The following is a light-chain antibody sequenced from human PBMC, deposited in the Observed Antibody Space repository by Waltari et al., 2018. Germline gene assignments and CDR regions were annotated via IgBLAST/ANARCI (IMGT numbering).Light chain of an antibody. CDR3: QQYGNSPFA. CDR2: DVS. J-gene: IGKJ5*01. CDR1: QSLSGDY. Sequence: EIVLTQSPGTLSLSPGERVILSCRASQSLSGDYVAWYQQKPGQAPRLLFYDVSRRATGVSDRFSASGSGTDFTLTISRLEPGDFAVYYCQQYGNSPFAFGQGTRLEIK. V-gene: IGKV3-20*01.